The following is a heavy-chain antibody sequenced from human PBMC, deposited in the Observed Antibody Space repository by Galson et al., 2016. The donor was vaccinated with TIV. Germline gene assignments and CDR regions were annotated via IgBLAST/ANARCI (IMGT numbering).Heavy chain of an antibody. CDR3: ARWYGSSFDK. D-gene: IGHD6-6*01. CDR2: VVHSGSS. Sequence: LSLTCTVSGDSVGRAGYRWGWIRQPPGKGLEWIGSVVHSGSSDSSESHKTRVTMSVDTSKNAFSLQLNSVTAEDSALYFCARWYGSSFDKWGQGIRVTVSS. CDR1: GDSVGRAGYR. J-gene: IGHJ5*02. V-gene: IGHV4-39*01.